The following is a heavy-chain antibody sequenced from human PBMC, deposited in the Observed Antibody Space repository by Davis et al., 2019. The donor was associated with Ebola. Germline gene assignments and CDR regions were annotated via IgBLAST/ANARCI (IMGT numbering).Heavy chain of an antibody. CDR1: GGSISSYY. Sequence: MPSETLSLTCTVSGGSISSYYWTWIRQPPGKGLEWMGYIYYSGSTNYNPSLKSRVTISVDTSKNQFSLKLSSVTAADTAVYYCASKGELGGLFDYWGQGTLVTVSS. CDR3: ASKGELGGLFDY. D-gene: IGHD7-27*01. V-gene: IGHV4-59*08. CDR2: IYYSGST. J-gene: IGHJ4*02.